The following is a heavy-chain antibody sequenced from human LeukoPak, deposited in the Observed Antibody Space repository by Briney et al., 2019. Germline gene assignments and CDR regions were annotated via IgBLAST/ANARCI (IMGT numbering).Heavy chain of an antibody. J-gene: IGHJ4*02. CDR2: INEDGSEK. CDR3: ARDYGGRLGYFDY. CDR1: GFTFSTYW. V-gene: IGHV3-7*01. Sequence: GGSLRLSCAASGFTFSTYWMSWVRQLPGKGLQWVVNINEDGSEKDYVDSVKGRFTISRDNAKNSLYLQMDSLRVEDTAVYYCARDYGGRLGYFDYWGQGTLVTVSS. D-gene: IGHD4-23*01.